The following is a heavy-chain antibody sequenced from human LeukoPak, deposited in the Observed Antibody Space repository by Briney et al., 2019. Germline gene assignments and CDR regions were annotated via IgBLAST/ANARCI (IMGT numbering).Heavy chain of an antibody. J-gene: IGHJ5*02. D-gene: IGHD3-10*01. CDR1: GFIIDDYG. CDR3: ARELNYYGSGSPPKTP. Sequence: PGGSLRLSCAASGFIIDDYGMSWVRQAPGKGLEWVSGINWNGDSTHYEDSVKGRFAISRDNAKNSLYLQMNSLRAADTAFYYCARELNYYGSGSPPKTPWGQGTLVTVSS. V-gene: IGHV3-20*04. CDR2: INWNGDST.